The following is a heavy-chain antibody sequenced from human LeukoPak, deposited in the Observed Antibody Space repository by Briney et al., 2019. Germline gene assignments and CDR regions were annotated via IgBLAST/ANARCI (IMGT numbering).Heavy chain of an antibody. V-gene: IGHV3-23*01. D-gene: IGHD3-9*01. CDR3: AKGRLVPDY. CDR1: GFTFSSYA. J-gene: IGHJ4*02. Sequence: PGGSLRLSCAASGFTFSSYAMSWVRQAPGKGLEWVATISGSDGRTYYADSVRGRFTISRDNSKNTLYLQMNSPRAEDTAVYYCAKGRLVPDYWGQGILVTVSS. CDR2: ISGSDGRT.